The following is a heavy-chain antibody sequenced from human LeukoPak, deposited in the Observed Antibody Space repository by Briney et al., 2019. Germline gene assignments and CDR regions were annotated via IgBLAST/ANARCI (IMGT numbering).Heavy chain of an antibody. J-gene: IGHJ5*02. CDR1: GFTFSSQW. Sequence: GGSLRLSCAASGFTFSSQWMSWVRQAPGKGLEWVANIKEGGSEKSYVDSVKGRFTISRDNAKSSLYLQMNSLRAEDTAVYYCARAFSWGQGTLVTVSS. CDR3: ARAFS. CDR2: IKEGGSEK. D-gene: IGHD3-16*01. V-gene: IGHV3-7*01.